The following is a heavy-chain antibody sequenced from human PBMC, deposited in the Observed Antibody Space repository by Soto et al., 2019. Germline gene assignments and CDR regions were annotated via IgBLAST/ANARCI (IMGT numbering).Heavy chain of an antibody. CDR2: ISSSSSTI. CDR3: ARESGYCSGGSCYSLYYYYGMDV. CDR1: GFTFSSYS. V-gene: IGHV3-48*02. Sequence: EVQLVESGGGLVQPGGSLRLSCAASGFTFSSYSMNWVRQAPGKGLEWVSYISSSSSTIYYADSVKGRFTISRDNAKNSRYLQMYSLRDEDTAVYYCARESGYCSGGSCYSLYYYYGMDVWVQGTTVTVS. J-gene: IGHJ6*02. D-gene: IGHD2-15*01.